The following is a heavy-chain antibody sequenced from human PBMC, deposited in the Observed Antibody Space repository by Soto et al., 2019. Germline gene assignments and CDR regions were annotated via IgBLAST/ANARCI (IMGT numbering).Heavy chain of an antibody. D-gene: IGHD4-4*01. CDR1: GFTFSSYS. Sequence: EVQLVESGGGLVQPGGSLRLSCAASGFTFSSYSMNWVRQAPGKGLEWVSYISSSSSTIYYADSVKGRFTISRDNAKNSLYLQMNSLRAEDTAVYYCERVEDDYKCDDWGQGTLVTVSS. CDR3: ERVEDDYKCDD. V-gene: IGHV3-48*01. J-gene: IGHJ4*02. CDR2: ISSSSSTI.